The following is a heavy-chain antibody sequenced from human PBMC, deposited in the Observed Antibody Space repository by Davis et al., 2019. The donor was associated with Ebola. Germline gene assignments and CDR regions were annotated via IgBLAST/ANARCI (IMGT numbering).Heavy chain of an antibody. CDR2: INPSSGST. V-gene: IGHV1-46*01. D-gene: IGHD3-10*01. J-gene: IGHJ4*02. CDR1: GYIFTNYY. Sequence: ASVKVSCKASGYIFTNYYIHWVRQAPGLGLQWMGIINPSSGSTRNAQEFQGRVTMTKDTSTSTVYMELNSLKSEDTAIYYCARTHQLLDRYLLGYWGQGTLVTVSS. CDR3: ARTHQLLDRYLLGY.